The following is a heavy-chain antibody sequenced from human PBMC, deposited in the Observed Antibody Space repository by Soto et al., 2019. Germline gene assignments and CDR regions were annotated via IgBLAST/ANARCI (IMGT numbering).Heavy chain of an antibody. V-gene: IGHV4-31*03. Sequence: SETLSLTCTVSGGSIRSVSHYWSWIRQHPGKGLEWIGYIYYSGSTYYNPSLKSRITISISTSKNQFSLKLTSVTAAETAVYYCAREGGDGIYXWGQVTLVTVSX. CDR3: AREGGDGIYX. J-gene: IGHJ4*02. CDR1: GGSIRSVSHY. D-gene: IGHD3-16*01. CDR2: IYYSGST.